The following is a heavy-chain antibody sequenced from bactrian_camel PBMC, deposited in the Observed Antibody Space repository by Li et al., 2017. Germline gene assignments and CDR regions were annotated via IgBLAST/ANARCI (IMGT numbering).Heavy chain of an antibody. CDR2: IYSDDTP. CDR3: AAGGGNGAFCYTGERSMDY. V-gene: IGHV3S53*01. D-gene: IGHD2*01. Sequence: HVQLVESGGGSIQAGGSLTISCSVSGTTVSGLCIGWFREAPGKKTVGIAHIYSDDTPNYDDSVKGRFTISKDNATNTVSLRMTSLKPEDTAKYICAAGGGNGAFCYTGERSMDYWGQGTQVTVS. CDR1: GTTVSGLC. J-gene: IGHJ4*01.